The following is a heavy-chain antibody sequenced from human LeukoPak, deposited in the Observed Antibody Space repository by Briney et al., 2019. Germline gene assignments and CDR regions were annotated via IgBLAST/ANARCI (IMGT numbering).Heavy chain of an antibody. CDR1: GGSISSSSYY. J-gene: IGHJ4*02. CDR3: ASSDIIVVPAAHYDY. D-gene: IGHD2-2*01. CDR2: ISYSGSP. Sequence: SETLSLTCTVSGGSISSSSYYWGWIRQPPGKGLEWIGNISYSGSPYCTPSLKSRVTISVDTSKNQISLKLSSVTAADTAVYYCASSDIIVVPAAHYDYWGQGTLVTVSS. V-gene: IGHV4-39*01.